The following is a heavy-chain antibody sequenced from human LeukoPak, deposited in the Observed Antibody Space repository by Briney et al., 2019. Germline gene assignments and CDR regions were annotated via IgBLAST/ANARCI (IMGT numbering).Heavy chain of an antibody. CDR1: GGSFSGYY. Sequence: ASETLSLTCAVYGGSFSGYYWSWIRQPPGKGLEWIGEINHSGSTNYSPSLKSRVTISVDTSKNQFSLKLSSVTAADTAVYYCARSVFWSGNQLDYWGQGTLVTVSS. D-gene: IGHD3-3*01. J-gene: IGHJ4*02. CDR2: INHSGST. V-gene: IGHV4-34*01. CDR3: ARSVFWSGNQLDY.